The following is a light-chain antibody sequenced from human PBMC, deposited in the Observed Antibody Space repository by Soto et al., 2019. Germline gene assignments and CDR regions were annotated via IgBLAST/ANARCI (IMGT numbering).Light chain of an antibody. V-gene: IGKV1-27*01. J-gene: IGKJ3*01. CDR2: AAS. Sequence: DIQMTQSPTSLSASVGDRVTITCRASQGIRNYVAWYQQIPGKAPKLLIYAASTLQSGVPSRFSGSGSGTDFTLTINGLQPEDVATYSCQKYSSVPVFGPGTKWKS. CDR3: QKYSSVPV. CDR1: QGIRNY.